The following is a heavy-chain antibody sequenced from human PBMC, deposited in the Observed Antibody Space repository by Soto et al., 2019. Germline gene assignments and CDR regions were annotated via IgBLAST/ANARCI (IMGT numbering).Heavy chain of an antibody. V-gene: IGHV1-18*01. CDR3: ARDAQYSSRWHPIDS. J-gene: IGHJ4*02. Sequence: QVQLVQSGAEVKKPGASVKVYCKASGYTFTDYGISWVRQAPGQGLEWMGWIHTYNGNTNYAQKVQGCVTMTTDTSTSTAYMELRSLRSDDTAVYYCARDAQYSSRWHPIDSLGQGTLVTVSS. D-gene: IGHD6-19*01. CDR2: IHTYNGNT. CDR1: GYTFTDYG.